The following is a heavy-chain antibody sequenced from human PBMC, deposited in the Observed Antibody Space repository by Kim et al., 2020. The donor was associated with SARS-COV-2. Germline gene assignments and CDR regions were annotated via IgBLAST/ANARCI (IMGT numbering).Heavy chain of an antibody. CDR2: RGST. J-gene: IGHJ4*02. V-gene: IGHV4-31*02. CDR3: ARERTSLDC. Sequence: RGSTSYTPSLKSRVTISVDSSKNQCSLKLSSVTAADRGVYYCARERTSLDCWGQGTLVTVSS.